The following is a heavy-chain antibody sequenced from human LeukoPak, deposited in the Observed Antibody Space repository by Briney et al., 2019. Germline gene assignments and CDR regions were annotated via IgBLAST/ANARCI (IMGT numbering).Heavy chain of an antibody. V-gene: IGHV4-61*02. CDR3: ASQSRVVPAAIPLYFDY. Sequence: PSQTLSLTCTVSGGSISSGSYYWSWIRQPAGKGLEWIGRIYTSRSTNYNPSLKSRVTISVDTSKNQFSLKLSSVTAADTAVYYCASQSRVVPAAIPLYFDYWGQGTLVTVSS. J-gene: IGHJ4*02. D-gene: IGHD2-2*01. CDR1: GGSISSGSYY. CDR2: IYTSRST.